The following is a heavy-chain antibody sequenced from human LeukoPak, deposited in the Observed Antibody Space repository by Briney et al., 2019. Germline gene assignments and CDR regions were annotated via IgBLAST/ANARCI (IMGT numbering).Heavy chain of an antibody. CDR3: AELGITMIGGV. V-gene: IGHV3-48*03. CDR2: ISSSGSTI. D-gene: IGHD3-10*02. J-gene: IGHJ6*04. CDR1: GFTFSSDA. Sequence: GGSLRLSCAASGFTFSSDAIHWVRQAPGKGLEWVSYISSSGSTIYYADSVKGRFTISRDNAKNSLYLQMNSLRAEDTAVYYCAELGITMIGGVWGKGTTVTISS.